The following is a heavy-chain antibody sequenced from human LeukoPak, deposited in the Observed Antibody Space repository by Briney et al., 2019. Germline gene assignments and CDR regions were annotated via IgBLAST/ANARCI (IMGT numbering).Heavy chain of an antibody. Sequence: GGSLRLSCAASGFTFSIQNMNWVRQAPGKGLEWTSFIGSGSTNLFYADSVRGRFAISRDNAKNSLYLQMYSLRVEDTAVYYCVRGGQLDIWGQGTMVTVSS. J-gene: IGHJ3*02. CDR2: IGSGSTNL. V-gene: IGHV3-48*01. CDR1: GFTFSIQN. CDR3: VRGGQLDI. D-gene: IGHD3/OR15-3a*01.